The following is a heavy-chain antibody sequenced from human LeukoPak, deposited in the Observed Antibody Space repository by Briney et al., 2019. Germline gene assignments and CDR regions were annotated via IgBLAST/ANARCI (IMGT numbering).Heavy chain of an antibody. J-gene: IGHJ5*02. CDR1: GYTFTSYD. V-gene: IGHV1-8*01. CDR2: MNPNSGNT. CDR3: ARDRYCSSTSCYWALQSYNWFDP. Sequence: GASVKVSCKASGYTFTSYDINWVRQATGQGLEWMGWMNPNSGNTGYAQKFQGRVTITRNTSISTAYMELSSLRSEDTAVYYCARDRYCSSTSCYWALQSYNWFDPWGQGTLVTVSS. D-gene: IGHD2-2*01.